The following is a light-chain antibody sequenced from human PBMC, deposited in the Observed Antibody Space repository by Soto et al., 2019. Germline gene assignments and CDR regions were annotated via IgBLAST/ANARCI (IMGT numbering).Light chain of an antibody. CDR2: EVS. V-gene: IGLV2-14*01. Sequence: QSALTQPASVSGSPGQSITISCTGTSSDVGGYNSVSWYQQYPGEAPKLMMHEVSNRASGVSDRFSGSRSGNTASLTISGLQTGDEADYYCSSFRSSSTYVFGSGTKVTVL. CDR1: SSDVGGYNS. J-gene: IGLJ1*01. CDR3: SSFRSSSTYV.